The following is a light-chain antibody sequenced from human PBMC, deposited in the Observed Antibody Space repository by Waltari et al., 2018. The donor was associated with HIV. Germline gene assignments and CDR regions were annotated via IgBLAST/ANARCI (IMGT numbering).Light chain of an antibody. CDR2: AAS. J-gene: IGKJ2*01. CDR3: LQDHLYPWT. Sequence: AVQMTQSPASLSASVGDRVTITCRASQGIRNELGWYQQRPGKAPQVLIYAASSLQSGVPTRFSGSGSDTDFTLTISSLQPEDSATYYCLQDHLYPWTFGQGTKLEIK. CDR1: QGIRNE. V-gene: IGKV1-6*01.